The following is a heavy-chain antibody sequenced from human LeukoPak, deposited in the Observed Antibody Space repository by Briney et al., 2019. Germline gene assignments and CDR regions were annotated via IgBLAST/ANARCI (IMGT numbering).Heavy chain of an antibody. Sequence: GGSLRLSCAASGFTFDDYAMHWVRQAPGKGLEWVSGISWNSGSIGYADSVKGRFTISRDNAKNPLYLQMNSLRAEDTALYYCAKDIASYTRGDFDYWGQGTLVTVSS. CDR2: ISWNSGSI. D-gene: IGHD3-16*01. V-gene: IGHV3-9*01. CDR3: AKDIASYTRGDFDY. CDR1: GFTFDDYA. J-gene: IGHJ4*02.